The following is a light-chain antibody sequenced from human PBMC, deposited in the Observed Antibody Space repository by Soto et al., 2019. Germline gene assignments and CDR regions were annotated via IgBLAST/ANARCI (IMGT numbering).Light chain of an antibody. CDR1: QSVSSN. Sequence: EMVMTQSPANLSVSPGERATLSCRASQSVSSNLAWYQQKPGQAPRLLIYGASTRATGIPARFSGSGSGTEFTLPISSLQSEDLAVYYCQQYNNWPPYTFGQGTKLEIK. CDR3: QQYNNWPPYT. CDR2: GAS. V-gene: IGKV3-15*01. J-gene: IGKJ2*01.